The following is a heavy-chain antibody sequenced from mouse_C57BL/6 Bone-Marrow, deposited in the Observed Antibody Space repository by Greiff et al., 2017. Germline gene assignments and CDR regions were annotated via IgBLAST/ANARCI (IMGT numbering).Heavy chain of an antibody. CDR2: IYPGDGDT. D-gene: IGHD3-3*01. J-gene: IGHJ2*01. Sequence: VQLQQSGPELVKPGASVKISCKASGYAFSSTWMNWVKQRPGKGLEWIGRIYPGDGDTNYNGKFKGKATLTADKSSSTAYMQLSSLTSEDSAVYFCGRRAWLDYWGQGTTLTVSS. CDR3: GRRAWLDY. V-gene: IGHV1-82*01. CDR1: GYAFSSTW.